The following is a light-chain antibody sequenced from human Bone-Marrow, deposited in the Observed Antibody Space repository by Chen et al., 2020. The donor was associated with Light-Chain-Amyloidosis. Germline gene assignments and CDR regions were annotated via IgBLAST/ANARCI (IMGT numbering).Light chain of an antibody. CDR2: DDS. CDR3: QVWDRSSDRPV. Sequence: SYVLTHPSSVSVAPGQTATIACGGNNIGSTSVHWYQQTPGQAPLLVGYDDSDRPSGIPERLSGSNSGNTATLTISRVEAGDEADYYCQVWDRSSDRPVFGGGTKLTVL. J-gene: IGLJ3*02. CDR1: NIGSTS. V-gene: IGLV3-21*02.